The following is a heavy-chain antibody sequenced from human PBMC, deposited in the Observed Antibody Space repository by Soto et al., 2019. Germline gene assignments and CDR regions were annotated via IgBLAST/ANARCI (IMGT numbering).Heavy chain of an antibody. Sequence: SETLSLTCTVSGGSISSGGYYWSWIRQHPGKGLEWIGYIYYSGSTYYNPSLKSRVTISVDTSKNQISMKLSSVTAADTAVYYCARGQDSGYDSYYFDYWGQGTLVTVSS. CDR1: GGSISSGGYY. CDR3: ARGQDSGYDSYYFDY. D-gene: IGHD5-12*01. CDR2: IYYSGST. V-gene: IGHV4-31*03. J-gene: IGHJ4*02.